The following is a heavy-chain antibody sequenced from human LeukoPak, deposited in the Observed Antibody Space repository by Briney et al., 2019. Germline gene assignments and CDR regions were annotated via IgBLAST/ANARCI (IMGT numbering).Heavy chain of an antibody. CDR3: AKDLEIAAAGDFDY. V-gene: IGHV3-9*01. Sequence: GGSLRLSCAASGFIFDDHGMHWVRQAPGKGLEWVSGISWSSGIIGYADSVKGRFTISRDNAKNSLDLQMESLRAEDTAVYYCAKDLEIAAAGDFDYWGQGTLVTVSS. D-gene: IGHD6-13*01. CDR1: GFIFDDHG. J-gene: IGHJ4*02. CDR2: ISWSSGII.